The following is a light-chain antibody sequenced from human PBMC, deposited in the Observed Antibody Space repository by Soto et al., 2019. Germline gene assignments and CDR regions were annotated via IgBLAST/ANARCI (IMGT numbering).Light chain of an antibody. J-gene: IGLJ1*01. CDR2: SNY. CDR3: AACDASLNGYV. Sequence: QSVLTQPPSASGTPGQRVTISCSGSSSNIGSKTVNWYQQLPGTAPKLLIYSNYQQPSGVPDRFSGSKSGTSASLAISGLQSEDEADYYCAACDASLNGYVFGTGTKVTVL. CDR1: SSNIGSKT. V-gene: IGLV1-44*01.